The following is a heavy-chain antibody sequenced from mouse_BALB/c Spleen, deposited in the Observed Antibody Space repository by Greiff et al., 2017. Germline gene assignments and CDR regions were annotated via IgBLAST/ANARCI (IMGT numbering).Heavy chain of an antibody. V-gene: IGHV1-5*01. CDR1: GYSFTSYW. Sequence: VQLQQSGTVLARPGASVKMSCKASGYSFTSYWMHWVKQRPGQGLEWIGAIYPGNSDTSYNQKFKGKAKLTAVTSASTAYMELSSLTNEDSAVYYCTRPDYYGSSNWYFDVGGAGTTVTVSS. J-gene: IGHJ1*01. CDR2: IYPGNSDT. CDR3: TRPDYYGSSNWYFDV. D-gene: IGHD1-1*01.